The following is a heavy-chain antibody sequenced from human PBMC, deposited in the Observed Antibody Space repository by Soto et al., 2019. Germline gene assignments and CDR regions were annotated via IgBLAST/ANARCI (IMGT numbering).Heavy chain of an antibody. J-gene: IGHJ4*02. V-gene: IGHV3-23*01. Sequence: GGSLRLSCAASGFTFSSYAMSWARQAPGKGLEWVLAISGSGGSTYYADSVKGRFTISRDNSKNTLYLQMNSLRAEDTAVYYCAMADYDSSGYYFPLDYWGQGTLVTVSS. CDR3: AMADYDSSGYYFPLDY. D-gene: IGHD3-22*01. CDR1: GFTFSSYA. CDR2: ISGSGGST.